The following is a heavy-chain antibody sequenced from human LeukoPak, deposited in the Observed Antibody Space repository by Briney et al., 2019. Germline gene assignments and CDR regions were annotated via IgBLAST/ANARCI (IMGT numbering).Heavy chain of an antibody. CDR1: GFTFSSYA. Sequence: GGSLRLSCAASGFTFSSYAMSWVRQAPGKGLEWVSAISGSGGSTYYADSVKGRFTISRDNSKNTLYLQMNSLRAEDTAVYYCAKRLDYYGSGSYYYYWGPGTLVTVSS. D-gene: IGHD3-10*01. CDR3: AKRLDYYGSGSYYYY. V-gene: IGHV3-23*01. J-gene: IGHJ4*02. CDR2: ISGSGGST.